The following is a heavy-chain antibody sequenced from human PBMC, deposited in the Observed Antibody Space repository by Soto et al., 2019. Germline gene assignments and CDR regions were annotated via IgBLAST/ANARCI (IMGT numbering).Heavy chain of an antibody. CDR2: IYYSGST. CDR3: ARDRGVTYYFDY. CDR1: GGSISSGDYY. V-gene: IGHV4-30-4*01. J-gene: IGHJ4*02. D-gene: IGHD2-21*02. Sequence: SETLSLTCTVSGGSISSGDYYWSWIRQPPGKGLEWIGYIYYSGSTYYNPSLKSRVTISVDTSKNQFSLKLSSVTAADTAVYYCARDRGVTYYFDYWGQGTLVTVSS.